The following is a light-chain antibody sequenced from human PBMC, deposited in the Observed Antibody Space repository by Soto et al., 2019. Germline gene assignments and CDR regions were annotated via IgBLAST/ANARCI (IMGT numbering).Light chain of an antibody. CDR3: LLYYRATQSWV. Sequence: QAVVTQEPSLTVSPGGTVTLTCASSTGAVTSGYYPNWFQQKPGQAPRALIYSTSNTHSWTPARFSGSLLGGKAALTLSGVQPEDEAEYYCLLYYRATQSWVFGGGTKVTVL. J-gene: IGLJ3*02. CDR2: STS. CDR1: TGAVTSGYY. V-gene: IGLV7-43*01.